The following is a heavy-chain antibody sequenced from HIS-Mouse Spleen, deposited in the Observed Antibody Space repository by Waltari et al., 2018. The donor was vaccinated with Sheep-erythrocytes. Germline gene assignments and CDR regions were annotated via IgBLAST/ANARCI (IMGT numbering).Heavy chain of an antibody. J-gene: IGHJ6*02. CDR2: IYYSGST. V-gene: IGHV4-39*07. CDR3: ARSDSSSWYYYYGMDV. Sequence: QLQLQESGPGLVKPSETLSLTCTVSGGSISRSRYHWGWIRQPPGKGLEWIGSIYYSGSTSYNPSLKSRVTISVDTSKNQFSLKLSSVTAADTAVYYCARSDSSSWYYYYGMDVWGQGTTVTVSS. D-gene: IGHD6-13*01. CDR1: GGSISRSRYH.